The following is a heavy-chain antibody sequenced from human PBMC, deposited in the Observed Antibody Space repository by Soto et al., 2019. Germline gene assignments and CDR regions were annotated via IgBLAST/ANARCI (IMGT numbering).Heavy chain of an antibody. CDR1: GGSFSGYY. Sequence: PSETLSLTCAVYGGSFSGYYWSWIRQPPGKGLEWIGEINHSGSTNYNPSLKSRVTISVDTSKNQFSLKLSSVTAADTAVYYCARVSRMAAAVTYNWFDPWGQGTLVTVSS. V-gene: IGHV4-34*01. J-gene: IGHJ5*02. CDR2: INHSGST. D-gene: IGHD6-13*01. CDR3: ARVSRMAAAVTYNWFDP.